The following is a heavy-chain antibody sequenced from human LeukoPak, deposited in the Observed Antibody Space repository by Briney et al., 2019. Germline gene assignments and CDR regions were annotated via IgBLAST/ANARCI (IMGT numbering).Heavy chain of an antibody. D-gene: IGHD5-12*01. CDR1: GFSFNAYW. Sequence: GGSLRLSCAASGFSFNAYWMAWVRQAPGTGLEWVANINPAGSETFHVDPVKGRFSISRDHAKNLVYLLMNSLRAEDTAVYYCATFGLVAALDLWGQGTLVTVSS. J-gene: IGHJ4*02. V-gene: IGHV3-7*01. CDR2: INPAGSET. CDR3: ATFGLVAALDL.